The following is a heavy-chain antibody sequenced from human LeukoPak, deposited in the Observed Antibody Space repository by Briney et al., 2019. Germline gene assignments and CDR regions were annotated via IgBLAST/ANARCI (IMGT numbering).Heavy chain of an antibody. CDR1: GVSISTFY. V-gene: IGHV4-59*08. CDR2: IDDSGGT. J-gene: IGHJ3*01. CDR3: ATTLNNWNDGGAFDF. D-gene: IGHD1-1*01. Sequence: SETLSLTCTVSGVSISTFYWSWIRQPPEKGLEWIGYIDDSGGTFYNPSFKSRVTISVDQSRNQFSLKLSSVTAADTAVYYCATTLNNWNDGGAFDFWGQGTMVTVSS.